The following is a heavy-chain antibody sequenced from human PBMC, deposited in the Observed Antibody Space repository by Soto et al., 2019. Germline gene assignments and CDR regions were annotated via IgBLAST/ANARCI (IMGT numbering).Heavy chain of an antibody. CDR1: GFPFSTSA. D-gene: IGHD1-26*01. Sequence: EVQLLESGGGLVQPGGSLRLSCAASGFPFSTSAMNWVRQAPGKGLEWVSIISVSSDAAYYAESVKGRFASSRDNSKNTLYLQMNGLRAEDTAVYYCAKYSGSYPVYNGLSLWGQGTTVTVS. CDR3: AKYSGSYPVYNGLSL. J-gene: IGHJ6*02. V-gene: IGHV3-23*01. CDR2: ISVSSDAA.